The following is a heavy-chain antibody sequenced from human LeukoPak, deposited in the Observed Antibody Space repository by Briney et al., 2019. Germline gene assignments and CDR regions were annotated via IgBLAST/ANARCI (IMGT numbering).Heavy chain of an antibody. CDR3: AKARGYPYAELDT. CDR1: GFNFSNHG. J-gene: IGHJ5*02. CDR2: ISYDGSKK. Sequence: GGSLRLSCVASGFNFSNHGMHWVRQAPGKGLEWLALISYDGSKKYYGDSVKGRFSISRDNSKNTVFLQMNSLRGEDTALFYCAKARGYPYAELDTWGQGTLVTVSS. D-gene: IGHD5-18*01. V-gene: IGHV3-30*18.